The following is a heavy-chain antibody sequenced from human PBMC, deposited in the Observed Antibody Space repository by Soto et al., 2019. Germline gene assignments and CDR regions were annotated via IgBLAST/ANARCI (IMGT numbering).Heavy chain of an antibody. CDR2: IATSGET. D-gene: IGHD6-13*01. CDR1: GFTLSSYD. CDR3: ARERDPYSRPWQEFEY. J-gene: IGHJ4*02. Sequence: EVQLVESGGGLVQPGGSLRLSCAASGFTLSSYDMHWVRQAPGKGLGWVSAIATSGETFYAGSVKGRFTISREDARDSLYLQMNSLRAEDTAVYYCARERDPYSRPWQEFEYWGQGDLVTVSP. V-gene: IGHV3-13*01.